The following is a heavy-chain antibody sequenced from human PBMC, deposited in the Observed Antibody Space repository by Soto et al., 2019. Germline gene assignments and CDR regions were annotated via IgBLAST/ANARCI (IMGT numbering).Heavy chain of an antibody. CDR2: IWSDGSNK. CDR3: AGRTSGTYGVDS. V-gene: IGHV3-33*01. D-gene: IGHD1-26*01. CDR1: GFSFSSYG. J-gene: IGHJ4*02. Sequence: QVQLVESGGGVVQPGRSLTLSCAASGFSFSSYGMHWVRQAPGMGLEGVALIWSDGSNKYYADSVKGRFTISRDKSKNTMDLQMSSLSAEDTAVYDCAGRTSGTYGVDSWGEGTLVTVSS.